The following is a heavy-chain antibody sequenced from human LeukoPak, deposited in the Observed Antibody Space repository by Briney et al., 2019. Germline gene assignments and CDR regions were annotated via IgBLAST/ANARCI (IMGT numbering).Heavy chain of an antibody. CDR2: ISGSGGST. Sequence: PGGSLRLSCAASGFTFRSYTMSWVRQTPGKGLEWGSTISGSGGSTYLADSVKGRFTISGDNSKKTLFLQMNSLRAEDTAVYYCAKDLAPAAYWGQGTLVTVSS. CDR1: GFTFRSYT. D-gene: IGHD2-2*01. J-gene: IGHJ4*02. CDR3: AKDLAPAAY. V-gene: IGHV3-23*01.